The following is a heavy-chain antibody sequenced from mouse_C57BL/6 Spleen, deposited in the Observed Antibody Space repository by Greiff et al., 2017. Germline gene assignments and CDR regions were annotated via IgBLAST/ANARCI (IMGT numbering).Heavy chain of an antibody. Sequence: VQLQQPGAELVKPGASVKLSCTASGYTFTSYWMHWVKQRPGQGLEWIGMIHPNSGSTNYNEKFKSKATLTVDKSSSTAYMQLSSLTSEDSAVYYCARWDYSNPWFAYWGQGTLVTVSA. D-gene: IGHD2-5*01. CDR2: IHPNSGST. CDR1: GYTFTSYW. J-gene: IGHJ3*01. CDR3: ARWDYSNPWFAY. V-gene: IGHV1-64*01.